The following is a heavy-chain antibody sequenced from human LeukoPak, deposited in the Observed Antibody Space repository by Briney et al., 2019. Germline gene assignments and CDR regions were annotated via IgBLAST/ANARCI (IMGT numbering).Heavy chain of an antibody. CDR2: ISSSSSYI. J-gene: IGHJ3*02. V-gene: IGHV3-21*04. Sequence: GGSLRLSCAASGFTFSSYSMTWVRQAPGKGLEWISSISSSSSYIYYADSVKGRFTISRDNAKNSLYLQMNSLRAEDTALYYCAKASASYSSGWTNAFDIWAKGQWSPSLQ. CDR1: GFTFSSYS. D-gene: IGHD6-19*01. CDR3: AKASASYSSGWTNAFDI.